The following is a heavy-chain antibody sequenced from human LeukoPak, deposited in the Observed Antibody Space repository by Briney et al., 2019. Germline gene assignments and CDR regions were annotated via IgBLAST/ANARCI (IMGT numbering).Heavy chain of an antibody. V-gene: IGHV3-53*01. Sequence: PGGSLRLSCAASGFTVSSNYMSWVRQAPGKGLEWVPVIYGGGGTYYADSVAGRFTISRDNSKNTVYLQMNSLRAEDTAVYYCARDTSGYYAMDVWGQGTTVTVSS. J-gene: IGHJ6*02. CDR1: GFTVSSNY. CDR3: ARDTSGYYAMDV. CDR2: IYGGGGT. D-gene: IGHD2-2*01.